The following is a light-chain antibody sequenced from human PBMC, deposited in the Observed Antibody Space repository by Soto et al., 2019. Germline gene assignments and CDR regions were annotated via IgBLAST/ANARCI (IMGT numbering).Light chain of an antibody. CDR3: KKRNRWPLT. Sequence: EIVLTQSPVTLSLSPGERATLSCRASHSVSSDLLWYQQKPGQSPRLLISDASNRATGIPARFSGSGSGTAFFLTISGLELEDFAFFYCKKRNRWPLTSGGGTRVEIK. CDR2: DAS. J-gene: IGKJ4*01. V-gene: IGKV3-11*01. CDR1: HSVSSD.